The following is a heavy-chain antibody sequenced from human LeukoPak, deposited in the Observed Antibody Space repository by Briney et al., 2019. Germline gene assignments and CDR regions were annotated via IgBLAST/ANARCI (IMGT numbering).Heavy chain of an antibody. D-gene: IGHD6-19*01. Sequence: GGSLRLSCAASGFTFSNAWMSWVRQAPGKGLEWVGRIKSKTDGGTTDYAAPVKGRFTISRDDSTNTLYLQMNSLKTEDTAVYYCTTAYEQWLAHYYDYWGQGTLVTVSS. J-gene: IGHJ4*02. V-gene: IGHV3-15*01. CDR2: IKSKTDGGTT. CDR3: TTAYEQWLAHYYDY. CDR1: GFTFSNAW.